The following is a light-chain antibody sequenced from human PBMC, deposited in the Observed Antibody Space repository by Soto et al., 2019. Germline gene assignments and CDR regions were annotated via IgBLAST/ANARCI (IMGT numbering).Light chain of an antibody. CDR2: DAS. CDR1: QSVSSY. J-gene: IGKJ5*01. V-gene: IGKV3-11*01. Sequence: EIVLTQSPATLSLSPWERATLSCRASQSVSSYLAWYQQRPGQAPRLLVYDASNRATGIPARFSASGSGTDFTLTLSSLEPEDFAVYYCQQRSNWPPITFGQGTRLEIK. CDR3: QQRSNWPPIT.